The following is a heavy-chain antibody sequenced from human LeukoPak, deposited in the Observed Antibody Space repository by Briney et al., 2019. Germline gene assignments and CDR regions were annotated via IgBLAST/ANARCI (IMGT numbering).Heavy chain of an antibody. CDR2: ISGSGGST. CDR1: GFTFSSYA. Sequence: RPGGSLRLSCAASGFTFSSYAMSWVRQAPGKGLEWVSGISGSGGSTYYADSVKGRFTISRDNSKNTLYLQMNSLRAEDTAVYYCAKLIVSMIVVVITKEDDYWGQGTLVTVSS. V-gene: IGHV3-23*01. J-gene: IGHJ4*02. D-gene: IGHD3-22*01. CDR3: AKLIVSMIVVVITKEDDY.